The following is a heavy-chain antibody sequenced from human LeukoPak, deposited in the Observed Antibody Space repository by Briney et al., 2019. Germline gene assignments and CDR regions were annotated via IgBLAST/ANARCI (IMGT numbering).Heavy chain of an antibody. Sequence: PSETLSLTCTVSGGSISSGVYCWSWIRQRPGEGLQWIGYICSSGSAYYNPSLKSRVTMSIDTSNNQFSLKLNSVTAADTAVYYCARGDPYYYDSSGYYFDYWGQGTLVTVSS. D-gene: IGHD3-22*01. V-gene: IGHV4-31*03. CDR2: ICSSGSA. CDR1: GGSISSGVYC. CDR3: ARGDPYYYDSSGYYFDY. J-gene: IGHJ4*02.